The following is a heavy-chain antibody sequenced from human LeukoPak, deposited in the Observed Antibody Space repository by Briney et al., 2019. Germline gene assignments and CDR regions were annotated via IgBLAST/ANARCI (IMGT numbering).Heavy chain of an antibody. V-gene: IGHV4-34*01. CDR1: GGSFSGYY. CDR3: ARGPARGNWFDP. Sequence: SETLSLTCAVYGGSFSGYYWSWIRQPPGKGLEWIGEINHSGSTNYNPSLKSRVTISVDTSKNQFSLKLSSVTAADTAVYYCARGPARGNWFDPWGQGTLVTVSS. CDR2: INHSGST. J-gene: IGHJ5*02.